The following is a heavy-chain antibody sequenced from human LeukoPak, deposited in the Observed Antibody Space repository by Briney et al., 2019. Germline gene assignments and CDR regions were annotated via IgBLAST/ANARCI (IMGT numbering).Heavy chain of an antibody. CDR2: ISSDGKTA. CDR1: GFTFSSYP. V-gene: IGHV3-64D*06. Sequence: PGGSLRLSCSASGFTFSSYPIRWVRQAPGKGLEYVTAISSDGKTAYYADSVKGRFTISRDNSKNTVFLQMSSLSAEDSAVYYCVKARGYCSTSSCFLEYWGQGTLVTVSS. D-gene: IGHD2-2*01. J-gene: IGHJ4*02. CDR3: VKARGYCSTSSCFLEY.